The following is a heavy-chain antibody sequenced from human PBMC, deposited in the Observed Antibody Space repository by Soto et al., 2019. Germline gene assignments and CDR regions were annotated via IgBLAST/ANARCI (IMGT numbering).Heavy chain of an antibody. CDR1: GFIFRNIG. D-gene: IGHD4-4*01. V-gene: IGHV3-33*01. CDR2: IWHDGSTK. CDR3: ARDADTTSHYSWNDY. J-gene: IGHJ4*02. Sequence: QVQLVESGGGVVQPGRSLRLSCAASGFIFRNIGMQWVRQAPGKGLEWVALIWHDGSTKYYADSVKGRFTISRDNSENTLYLQMNNLRAEDTALYYCARDADTTSHYSWNDYWGQGTLVTVSS.